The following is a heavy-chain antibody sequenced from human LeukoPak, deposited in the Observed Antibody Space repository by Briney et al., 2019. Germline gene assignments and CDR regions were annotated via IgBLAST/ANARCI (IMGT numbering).Heavy chain of an antibody. CDR3: VKDRTSSSGLYYDAFDI. Sequence: PGGSLRLSCAASGFSLDDYAMHWVRQAPGKGLEWVSGISWNSRSIDYADSVKGRFTISRDNAKNSLYLQMNSLRAEDTALYYCVKDRTSSSGLYYDAFDIWGQGTMVTVSS. J-gene: IGHJ3*02. CDR2: ISWNSRSI. CDR1: GFSLDDYA. D-gene: IGHD3-22*01. V-gene: IGHV3-9*01.